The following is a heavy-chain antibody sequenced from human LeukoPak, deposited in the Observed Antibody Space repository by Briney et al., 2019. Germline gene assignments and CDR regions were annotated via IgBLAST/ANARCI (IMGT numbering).Heavy chain of an antibody. Sequence: GGSLRLSCAASGLTFSRYSMNWVRQAPGKGLEWVSSISISSNHIYYADSVKGRFTISRDNAKNSLYLQVNSLRAEDTAVYYCARGSRLGVVGRDAFDIWGQGTVVTVSS. D-gene: IGHD3-3*01. J-gene: IGHJ3*02. CDR3: ARGSRLGVVGRDAFDI. CDR2: ISISSNHI. V-gene: IGHV3-21*01. CDR1: GLTFSRYS.